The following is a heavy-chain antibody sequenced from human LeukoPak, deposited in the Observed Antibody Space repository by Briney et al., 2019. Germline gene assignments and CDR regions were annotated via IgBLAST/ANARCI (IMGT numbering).Heavy chain of an antibody. J-gene: IGHJ4*02. D-gene: IGHD3-3*01. Sequence: GGSLRLSCVGSGFTFRSHAMSWVRQAPEKGLEFVSGIYENGGTTYYADSVKGRFSISRDNSKNTLYLQMDSLRGEDTAVFYCAKDLYLRDFWSGYFDYWGQGIPVTVSS. CDR3: AKDLYLRDFWSGYFDY. V-gene: IGHV3-23*01. CDR2: IYENGGTT. CDR1: GFTFRSHA.